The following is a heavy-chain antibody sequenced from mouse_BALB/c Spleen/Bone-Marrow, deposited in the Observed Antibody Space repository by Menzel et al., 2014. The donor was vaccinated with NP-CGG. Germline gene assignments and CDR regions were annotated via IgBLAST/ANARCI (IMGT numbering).Heavy chain of an antibody. CDR3: ARDNYYDYDGFAY. J-gene: IGHJ3*01. D-gene: IGHD2-4*01. CDR2: INSNGGST. CDR1: GFTSSSYG. V-gene: IGHV5-6-3*01. Sequence: EVKVVESGGGLVQPGGSLKISCAASGFTSSSYGMSWVRQTPDKRLDLVATINSNGGSTYYPDSVKGRFTISRDNAKNTLYLQMSSLKSEDTAMYYCARDNYYDYDGFAYWGQGTLVTVSA.